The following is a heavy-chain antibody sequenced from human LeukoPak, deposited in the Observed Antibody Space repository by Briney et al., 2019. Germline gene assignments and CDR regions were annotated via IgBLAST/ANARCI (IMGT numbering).Heavy chain of an antibody. J-gene: IGHJ4*02. CDR1: GFTFSRYA. V-gene: IGHV3-23*01. Sequence: GGSLRLSCAASGFTFSRYAMSWVCQAPGKGLEWVSTISGSGGSTYYADSVKDRFTISRDNSKNMVSLQMNSLRAEDAAVYHCAKDRSCLSEVCHVYFDYPGKGSLVTVCS. CDR2: ISGSGGST. D-gene: IGHD3-16*01. CDR3: AKDRSCLSEVCHVYFDY.